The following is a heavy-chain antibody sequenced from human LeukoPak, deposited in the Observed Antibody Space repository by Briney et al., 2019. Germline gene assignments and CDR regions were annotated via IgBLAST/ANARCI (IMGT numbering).Heavy chain of an antibody. CDR2: ISNEGSQK. J-gene: IGHJ6*03. Sequence: GGSLRLSCAGSGFIFNIYAIHWVRQAPGKGLEWVAGISNEGSQKYYADSVKGRFTISRENHMNTLYLQMTSLRPEDTAIYYCAKDTGGFYFYYLDVWGKGTTAIVAS. CDR1: GFIFNIYA. D-gene: IGHD2-8*02. CDR3: AKDTGGFYFYYLDV. V-gene: IGHV3-30*18.